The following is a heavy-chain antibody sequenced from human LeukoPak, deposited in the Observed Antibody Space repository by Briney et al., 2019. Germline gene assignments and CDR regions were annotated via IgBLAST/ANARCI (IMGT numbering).Heavy chain of an antibody. D-gene: IGHD2-15*01. Sequence: SETLSLTCTVSGASISPYYWSWIRQPPGKGLEWIGYIYYNGTTNYNPSLKSRVTISVDTSNNQFSLNLSSVTAADAAVYYFARARYHCSGGTCYSGNGLDVWGQGTTVTVSS. CDR2: IYYNGTT. CDR1: GASISPYY. V-gene: IGHV4-59*01. J-gene: IGHJ6*02. CDR3: ARARYHCSGGTCYSGNGLDV.